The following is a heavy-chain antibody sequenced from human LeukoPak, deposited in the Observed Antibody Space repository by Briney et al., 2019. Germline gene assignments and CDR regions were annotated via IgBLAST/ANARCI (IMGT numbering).Heavy chain of an antibody. CDR3: ARDTFMITFGGVIVKAHGDAFDI. Sequence: ASVKVSCKASGYTFTSYGISWVRQAPAQGLEWMGWISAYNGNTNYAQKLQGRVTMTTDTSTSTAYMELRSLRSDDTAVYYCARDTFMITFGGVIVKAHGDAFDIWGQGTMVTVSS. D-gene: IGHD3-16*02. V-gene: IGHV1-18*04. CDR1: GYTFTSYG. J-gene: IGHJ3*02. CDR2: ISAYNGNT.